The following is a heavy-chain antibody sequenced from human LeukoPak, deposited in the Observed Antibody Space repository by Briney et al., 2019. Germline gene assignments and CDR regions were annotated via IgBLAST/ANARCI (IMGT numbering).Heavy chain of an antibody. V-gene: IGHV1-46*01. CDR2: INPSGGST. CDR3: ARDHHQRNKTAFDI. J-gene: IGHJ3*02. Sequence: ASVKVSCKASGYTFTNYYIHWVRQAPGQGLEWMGIINPSGGSTRYAQKFQGRVTMTRDTSTSTVYMELSSLRSEDTAVYYCARDHHQRNKTAFDIRGQGTMVTVSA. D-gene: IGHD1/OR15-1a*01. CDR1: GYTFTNYY.